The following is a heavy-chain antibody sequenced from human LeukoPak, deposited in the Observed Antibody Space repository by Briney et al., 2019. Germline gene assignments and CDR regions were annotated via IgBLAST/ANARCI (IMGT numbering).Heavy chain of an antibody. CDR1: GFTVSSNY. CDR2: IYSGGST. V-gene: IGHV3-53*01. J-gene: IGHJ2*01. D-gene: IGHD3-10*01. CDR3: ARDRWDYGSGFWYFDL. Sequence: GGSLRLSCAASGFTVSSNYMSLVRQAPGKGLEWVSVIYSGGSTYYADSVKGRFTISRDNSKNTLYLQMNSLRAEDTAVYYCARDRWDYGSGFWYFDLWGRGTLVTVSS.